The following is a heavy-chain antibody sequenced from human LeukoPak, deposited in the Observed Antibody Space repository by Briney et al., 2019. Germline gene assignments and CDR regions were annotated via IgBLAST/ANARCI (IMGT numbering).Heavy chain of an antibody. CDR2: ISWNSGSI. CDR3: ATSHSLVGATEFDY. Sequence: GGSLRLSCAASGFTFDDYAMHWVRQAPGKGLEWVSGISWNSGSIGYADSVKGRFTISRDNAKNSLYLQMNSLRAEDTALYYCATSHSLVGATEFDYWGQGTLVTVSS. V-gene: IGHV3-9*01. CDR1: GFTFDDYA. D-gene: IGHD1-26*01. J-gene: IGHJ4*02.